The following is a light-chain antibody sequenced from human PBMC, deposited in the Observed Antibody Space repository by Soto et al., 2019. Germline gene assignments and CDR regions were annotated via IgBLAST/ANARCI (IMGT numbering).Light chain of an antibody. CDR2: DAS. CDR1: QSVSSN. J-gene: IGKJ4*01. CDR3: QQYNYWPPLT. V-gene: IGKV3-15*01. Sequence: ETVMTQSPATLSVSPGERATLSCRASQSVSSNLAWYQQKPGRAPRLLIYDASTRATGIPARFSGSGSGTEFTLTINSLQSEDFAVYYCQQYNYWPPLTVGGGTKVEIK.